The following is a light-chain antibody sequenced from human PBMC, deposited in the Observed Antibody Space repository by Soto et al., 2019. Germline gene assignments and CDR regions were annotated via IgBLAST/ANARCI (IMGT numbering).Light chain of an antibody. CDR3: QQYGSSPWT. V-gene: IGKV3-20*01. Sequence: ETVLTQSPGSLSLSLGERATLSCRASQTVSNNYLAWYQQKPGQAPRLLIYGTSNRATGIPDRFSGSGSGTDFTLIISRLEPEDFVIYYCQQYGSSPWTFGQGTKVDIK. CDR2: GTS. J-gene: IGKJ1*01. CDR1: QTVSNNY.